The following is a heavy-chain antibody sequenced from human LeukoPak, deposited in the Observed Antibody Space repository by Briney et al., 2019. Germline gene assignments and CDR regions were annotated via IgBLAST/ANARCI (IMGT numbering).Heavy chain of an antibody. D-gene: IGHD2-8*02. CDR2: IFPSGGEI. CDR1: GFTFSTFA. V-gene: IGHV3-23*01. J-gene: IGHJ4*02. Sequence: GGSLRLSCAASGFTFSTFAMIWVRQPPGKGLEWVSSIFPSGGEIHYADSVRGRFTISRDNSKSTLSLQMDSLRAEDTAIYYRATYRQVLLPFESWGQGTLVTVSS. CDR3: ATYRQVLLPFES.